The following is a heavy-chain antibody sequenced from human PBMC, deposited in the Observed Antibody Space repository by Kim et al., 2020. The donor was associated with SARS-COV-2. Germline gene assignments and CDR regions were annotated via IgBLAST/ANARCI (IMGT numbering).Heavy chain of an antibody. J-gene: IGHJ5*02. CDR1: CGSISSYY. D-gene: IGHD6-13*01. CDR3: ASTVAAAGTSGWFDP. Sequence: SETLSLTCTVSCGSISSYYWSWIRQPPGKGLEWIGYIYYSGSTNYNPSLKSRVTISVDTSKNQFSLKLSSVTAADTAVYYCASTVAAAGTSGWFDPWGQGTLVTVSS. CDR2: IYYSGST. V-gene: IGHV4-59*01.